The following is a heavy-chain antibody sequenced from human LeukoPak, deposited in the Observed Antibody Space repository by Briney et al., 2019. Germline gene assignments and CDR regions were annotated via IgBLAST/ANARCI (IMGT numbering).Heavy chain of an antibody. J-gene: IGHJ5*02. CDR3: ARLPAPSGWFYFDP. CDR2: IKQDGSEK. V-gene: IGHV3-7*01. CDR1: GFTFSSYW. D-gene: IGHD6-19*01. Sequence: GGSLRLSCAASGFTFSSYWMTWVRQAPGKGLEWVANIKQDGSEKYYVDSVKGRFTISRDNAKSSLYLQMSSLRAEDTAVYYCARLPAPSGWFYFDPWGQGTLVTVSS.